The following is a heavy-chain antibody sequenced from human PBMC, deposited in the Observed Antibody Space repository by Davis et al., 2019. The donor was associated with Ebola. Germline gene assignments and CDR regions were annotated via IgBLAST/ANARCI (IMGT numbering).Heavy chain of an antibody. CDR1: GFTFSSYS. J-gene: IGHJ6*02. D-gene: IGHD3-22*01. CDR2: ISSSSSTI. V-gene: IGHV3-48*02. Sequence: PGGSLRLSCAASGFTFSSYSMNWVRQAPGKGLEWVSYISSSSSTIYYADSVKGRFTISRDNAKNSLYLQMNSLRDEDTAVYYCARRLDYYDSSGYYYDYYGMDVWGQGTTVTVSS. CDR3: ARRLDYYDSSGYYYDYYGMDV.